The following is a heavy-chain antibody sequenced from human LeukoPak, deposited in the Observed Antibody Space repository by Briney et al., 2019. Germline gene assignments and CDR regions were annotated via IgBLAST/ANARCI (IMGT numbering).Heavy chain of an antibody. J-gene: IGHJ4*02. CDR3: ARGQTVGATALDY. Sequence: SETLSLTCTVSGGSISNWYWNWIRQPAGKGLEWIGRMYTTGSTTYNPSLKSRVTMSLDTSTNQFSLRLSSVTAADTAVYYCARGQTVGATALDYWGQGILVTVSS. D-gene: IGHD1-26*01. V-gene: IGHV4-4*07. CDR2: MYTTGST. CDR1: GGSISNWY.